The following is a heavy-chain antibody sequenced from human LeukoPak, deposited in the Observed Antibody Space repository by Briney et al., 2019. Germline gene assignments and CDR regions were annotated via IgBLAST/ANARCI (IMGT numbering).Heavy chain of an antibody. CDR1: GFTFDDYA. Sequence: GGSLRLSCAASGFTFDDYAMHRVRQAPGKGLEWVSGISWNSGSIGYADSVKGRFTISRDNAKNSLYLQMNSLRAEDTALYYCAKEGSGWSPSGWGQGTLVTVSS. V-gene: IGHV3-9*01. CDR3: AKEGSGWSPSG. CDR2: ISWNSGSI. J-gene: IGHJ4*02. D-gene: IGHD6-19*01.